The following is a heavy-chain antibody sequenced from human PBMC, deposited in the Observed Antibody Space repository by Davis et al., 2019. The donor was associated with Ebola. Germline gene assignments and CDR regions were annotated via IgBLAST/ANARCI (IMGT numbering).Heavy chain of an antibody. V-gene: IGHV3-33*08. J-gene: IGHJ4*02. CDR2: IWYDGSNK. CDR1: GFTVSSYG. Sequence: GGSLRLSCAASGFTVSSYGMHWVRQAPGKGLEWVAVIWYDGSNKYYADSVKGRFTISRDNSKNTLYLQMNSLRAEDTAVYYCARVSPYGDSDYWGQGTLVTVSS. D-gene: IGHD4-17*01. CDR3: ARVSPYGDSDY.